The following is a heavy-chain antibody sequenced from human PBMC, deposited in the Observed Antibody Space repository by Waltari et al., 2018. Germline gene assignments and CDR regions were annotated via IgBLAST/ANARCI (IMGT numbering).Heavy chain of an antibody. J-gene: IGHJ4*02. Sequence: EVQLVESGGGLVQPGGSLRLSCAASGFTFSSYSMNWVRQAPGKGLEWVSYISSSRSTIYYADSVKGRFTISRDNAKNSLYLQMNSLRAEDTAVYYCARDGRYGKREAFDYWGQGTLVTVSS. D-gene: IGHD4-17*01. CDR1: GFTFSSYS. CDR3: ARDGRYGKREAFDY. CDR2: ISSSRSTI. V-gene: IGHV3-48*01.